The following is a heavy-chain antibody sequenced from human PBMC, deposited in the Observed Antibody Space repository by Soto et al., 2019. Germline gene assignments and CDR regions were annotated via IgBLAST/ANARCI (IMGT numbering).Heavy chain of an antibody. D-gene: IGHD4-17*01. CDR1: GFSFSNSW. CDR2: IKQDGSEK. Sequence: WGSLRLSCAASGFSFSNSWMTWVRQAPGKGLEWVANIKQDGSEKHYVDSVKGRFTISRDNAKKSLYLQMDSLRAEDTALYYCARDPTFGDYTYWGQGTLVTVSS. CDR3: ARDPTFGDYTY. J-gene: IGHJ4*02. V-gene: IGHV3-7*01.